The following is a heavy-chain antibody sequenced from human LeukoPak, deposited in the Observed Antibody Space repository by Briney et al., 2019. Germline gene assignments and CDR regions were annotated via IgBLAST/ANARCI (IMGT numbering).Heavy chain of an antibody. CDR2: IKSKIDGGTT. Sequence: PGGSLRLSCAASGFTFNNAWMSWVRQAPGKGLEWVGRIKSKIDGGTTDYAAPVKGRFSISRDDSKNTVYLQMNSLKTEDTAVYYCATWGVFWSGNYGGYWGQGTLVTVSS. CDR1: GFTFNNAW. V-gene: IGHV3-15*01. D-gene: IGHD3-3*01. CDR3: ATWGVFWSGNYGGY. J-gene: IGHJ4*02.